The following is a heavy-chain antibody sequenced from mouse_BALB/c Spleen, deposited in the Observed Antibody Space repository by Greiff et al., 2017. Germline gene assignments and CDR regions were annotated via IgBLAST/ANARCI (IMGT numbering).Heavy chain of an antibody. CDR3: ARLYYGSRKDYYFDY. V-gene: IGHV1-4*02. Sequence: QVQLQQSAAELARPGASVKMSCKASGYTFTSYTMHWVKQRPGQGLEWIGYINPSSGYTEYNQKFKDKTTLTADKSSSTAYMQLSSLTSEDSAVYYCARLYYGSRKDYYFDYWGQGTTLTVSS. D-gene: IGHD1-1*01. CDR1: GYTFTSYT. J-gene: IGHJ2*01. CDR2: INPSSGYT.